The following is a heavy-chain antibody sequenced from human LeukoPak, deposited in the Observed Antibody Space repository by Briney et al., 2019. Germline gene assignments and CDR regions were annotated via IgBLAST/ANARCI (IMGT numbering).Heavy chain of an antibody. CDR2: IYYSGST. D-gene: IGHD2-2*01. Sequence: SETLSLTCTVSGGSISSSSYYWCWIRQPPGTGLEWIGSIYYSGSTYYNPSLKSRVTISVDTSKNQFSLKLSSVSAADTAVYYCARLMLGYCSSTSCSADYPFDYWGQGTLVTVSS. V-gene: IGHV4-39*01. CDR1: GGSISSSSYY. J-gene: IGHJ4*02. CDR3: ARLMLGYCSSTSCSADYPFDY.